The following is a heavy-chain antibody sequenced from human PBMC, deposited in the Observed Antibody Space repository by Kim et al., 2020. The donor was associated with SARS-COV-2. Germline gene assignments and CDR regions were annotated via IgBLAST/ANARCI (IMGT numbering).Heavy chain of an antibody. Sequence: GESLKISCKGSGYSFTSYWISWVRQMPGKGLEWMGRIDPSDSYTNYSPSFQGHVTISADKSISTAYLQWSSLKASDTAMYYCARQAPPAPFYDSSGTYGMDVWGQGTTVTVSS. D-gene: IGHD3-22*01. CDR1: GYSFTSYW. CDR2: IDPSDSYT. CDR3: ARQAPPAPFYDSSGTYGMDV. V-gene: IGHV5-10-1*01. J-gene: IGHJ6*02.